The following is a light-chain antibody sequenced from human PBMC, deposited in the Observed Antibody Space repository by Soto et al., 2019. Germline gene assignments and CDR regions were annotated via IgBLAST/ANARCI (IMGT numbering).Light chain of an antibody. V-gene: IGKV3-15*01. J-gene: IGKJ1*01. CDR2: GAS. CDR3: QQYHDWPRT. CDR1: QSVSIN. Sequence: EIVMTQSPATLSVSPGERATLSCRASQSVSINLAWYQQKPGQAPRLLIYGASTRATGVPARFSGSGSGTELTLTIYSLQSEDFAVYYCQQYHDWPRTFGQGTKVEIK.